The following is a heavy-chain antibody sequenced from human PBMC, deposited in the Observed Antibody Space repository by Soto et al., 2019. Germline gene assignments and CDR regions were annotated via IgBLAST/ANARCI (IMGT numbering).Heavy chain of an antibody. D-gene: IGHD3-22*01. CDR2: INHSGSF. V-gene: IGHV4-34*01. CDR1: GGSFSGYY. CDR3: ARSYYDSTGFAVDP. J-gene: IGHJ5*02. Sequence: SETLSLTCAVYGGSFSGYYWTWIRQPPGTGLEWIGEINHSGSFNYNPSLTSRATISVETSKNQFSMKLTSVTASDTAVYYCARSYYDSTGFAVDPWGQGTLVTVSS.